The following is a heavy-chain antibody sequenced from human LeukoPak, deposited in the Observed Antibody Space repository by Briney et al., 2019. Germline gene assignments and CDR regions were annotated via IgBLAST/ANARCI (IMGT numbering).Heavy chain of an antibody. V-gene: IGHV1-18*01. CDR2: VSAYADNT. D-gene: IGHD2-15*01. CDR1: GYTFTSYG. J-gene: IGHJ4*02. Sequence: ASVKVSCKASGYTFTSYGISWVRQAPGQGLEWMGWVSAYADNTNYVQKIHDRGTMTTDTSPSTAYMELRSLRSDDTAVYYCARDCIGCHGFDYWGQGTLVTVSS. CDR3: ARDCIGCHGFDY.